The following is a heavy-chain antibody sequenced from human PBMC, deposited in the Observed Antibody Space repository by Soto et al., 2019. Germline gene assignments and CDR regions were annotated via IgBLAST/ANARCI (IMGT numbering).Heavy chain of an antibody. CDR3: AKEDSSDSFEAFDI. CDR1: GFTFSNYA. CDR2: ISYDGKNE. Sequence: GGSLRLSCAASGFTFSNYAIHWVRQAPGKGLEWVAAISYDGKNEFYADSVKGRFTISRDNSKNTLHLQMNSLRAEDTAVYYCAKEDSSDSFEAFDIWGQGTMVTVSS. V-gene: IGHV3-30*04. D-gene: IGHD3-22*01. J-gene: IGHJ3*02.